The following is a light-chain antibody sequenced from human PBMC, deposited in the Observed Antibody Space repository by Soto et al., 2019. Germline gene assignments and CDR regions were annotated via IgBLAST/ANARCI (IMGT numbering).Light chain of an antibody. Sequence: DIQLTQSPSFLSASVGDRVTITCRASQGIGDSLAWYQQKPGKAPKLLIYAASTSQSGVPSRFSGSGSGTEFSLTVSSLQPEDFASYHCQQLNTYPYTFGQGTKLEIK. CDR2: AAS. CDR3: QQLNTYPYT. V-gene: IGKV1-9*01. J-gene: IGKJ2*01. CDR1: QGIGDS.